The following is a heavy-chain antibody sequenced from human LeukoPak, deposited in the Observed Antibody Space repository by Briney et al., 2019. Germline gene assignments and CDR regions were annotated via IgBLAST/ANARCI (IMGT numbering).Heavy chain of an antibody. D-gene: IGHD4-11*01. V-gene: IGHV1-2*02. CDR3: ARSNLMTLDFDY. CDR2: ISPNSGGT. J-gene: IGHJ4*02. Sequence: ASVKVSCKASGYTFTGYYMHWVRQAPGQGLEWMGWISPNSGGTNYAQKFQGRVTMTRDTPISTAYMELSRLRSDDTAVYYCARSNLMTLDFDYWGQGTLVTVSS. CDR1: GYTFTGYY.